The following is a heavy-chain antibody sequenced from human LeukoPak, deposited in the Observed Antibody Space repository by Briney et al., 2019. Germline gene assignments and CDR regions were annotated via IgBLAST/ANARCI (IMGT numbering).Heavy chain of an antibody. CDR3: ARHLFAYCGGDCYSAIGY. Sequence: KSLKISCKGSGYSFTSYWIGWVRQMPGKGLEWMGIIYPGDSDTRYSPSFQGQVTISADKSISTAYLQWSSLKASDTAMDYCARHLFAYCGGDCYSAIGYWGQGTLVTVSS. CDR2: IYPGDSDT. J-gene: IGHJ4*02. D-gene: IGHD2-21*02. CDR1: GYSFTSYW. V-gene: IGHV5-51*01.